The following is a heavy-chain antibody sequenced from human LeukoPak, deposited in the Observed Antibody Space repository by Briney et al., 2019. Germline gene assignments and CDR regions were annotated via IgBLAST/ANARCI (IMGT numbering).Heavy chain of an antibody. Sequence: SVKVSCKASGGTFSSYAINWVRQAPGQGLEWMGGIIPIFGKPKYAQKFQGRVTITADESTSTAYMELSSLRSEDTAVYYCARDRLVGASTCFAYWGQGTLVTVSS. CDR3: ARDRLVGASTCFAY. CDR1: GGTFSSYA. V-gene: IGHV1-69*01. D-gene: IGHD1-26*01. J-gene: IGHJ4*02. CDR2: IIPIFGKP.